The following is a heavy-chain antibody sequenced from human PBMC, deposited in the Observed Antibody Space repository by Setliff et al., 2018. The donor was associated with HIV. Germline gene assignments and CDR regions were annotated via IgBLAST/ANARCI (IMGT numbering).Heavy chain of an antibody. CDR1: GLTFNRYW. CDR3: TRDIGEAYYNFWDAEEYFDY. CDR2: IRSQAYGGTP. D-gene: IGHD3-3*01. Sequence: GGSLRLSCVASGLTFNRYWMSWVRQVPGKGLEWVGFIRSQAYGGTPEYAASVKGRFTISRDDSKSIAYLQMNSLKTEDTAVYYCTRDIGEAYYNFWDAEEYFDYWGQGTQV. J-gene: IGHJ4*02. V-gene: IGHV3-49*04.